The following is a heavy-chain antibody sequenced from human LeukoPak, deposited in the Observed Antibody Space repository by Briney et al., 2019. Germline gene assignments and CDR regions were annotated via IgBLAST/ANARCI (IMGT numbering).Heavy chain of an antibody. V-gene: IGHV1-69*01. CDR1: GGTFSSYA. J-gene: IGHJ6*04. D-gene: IGHD5-18*01. CDR2: IIPIFGTA. CDR3: ARDGSYGSGVWDV. Sequence: ASVKVSCKASGGTFSSYAISWVRQAPGQGLEWMGGIIPIFGTANYAQKFQGRVTITADESTSTAYMELSSLRSEDTAVYYCARDGSYGSGVWDVWGKGTTVTISS.